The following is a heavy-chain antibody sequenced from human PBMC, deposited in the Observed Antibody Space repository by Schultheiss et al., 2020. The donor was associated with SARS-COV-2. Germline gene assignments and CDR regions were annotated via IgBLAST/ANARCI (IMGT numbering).Heavy chain of an antibody. Sequence: GGSLRLSCAASRFIVTNNYMRWVRQALGKGLEWVSLIYFGGRTYDADSVKGRFTISRDNAKKSVSLQMNSLRAEDTAVYYCARAAAYCGGDCHWFDPWGQGTLVTVSS. CDR3: ARAAAYCGGDCHWFDP. J-gene: IGHJ5*02. CDR1: RFIVTNNY. D-gene: IGHD2-21*01. CDR2: IYFGGRT. V-gene: IGHV3-53*01.